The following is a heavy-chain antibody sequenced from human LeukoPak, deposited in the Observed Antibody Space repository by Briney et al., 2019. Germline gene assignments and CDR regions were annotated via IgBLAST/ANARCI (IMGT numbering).Heavy chain of an antibody. J-gene: IGHJ4*02. CDR1: GFTLNNYA. Sequence: QPGGSLRLSCAASGFTLNNYAMSWVRQAPGKGLEWVSIINNSGGSTYYADSVKGRFTISRDLSKNTLYLQMNSLRVEDTALYYCARKYSGTNPFDYWGQGTLVTVSS. V-gene: IGHV3-23*01. D-gene: IGHD1-26*01. CDR3: ARKYSGTNPFDY. CDR2: INNSGGST.